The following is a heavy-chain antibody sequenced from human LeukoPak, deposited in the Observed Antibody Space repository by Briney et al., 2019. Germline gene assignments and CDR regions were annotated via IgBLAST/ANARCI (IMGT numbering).Heavy chain of an antibody. J-gene: IGHJ4*02. D-gene: IGHD3-10*01. CDR1: GYSISSGYY. Sequence: PSETLSLTCTVSGYSISSGYYWGWIRQPPGKGLEWIGSIYHSGSTYYNPSLKSRVTISVDTSKNQFSLKLSSVTAADTAVYYCARVFVGGYFDYWGQGTLVTVSS. CDR2: IYHSGST. CDR3: ARVFVGGYFDY. V-gene: IGHV4-38-2*02.